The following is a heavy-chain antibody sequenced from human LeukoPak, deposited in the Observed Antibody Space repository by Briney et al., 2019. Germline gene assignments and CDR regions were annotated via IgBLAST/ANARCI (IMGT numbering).Heavy chain of an antibody. CDR2: INPSGGST. J-gene: IGHJ6*02. D-gene: IGHD4-17*01. Sequence: ASVKVSCKASGYTFTSYYMHWVRQAPGQGLEWMGIINPSGGSTSYAQKFQGRVTMTRDTSTSTAYMELRSLRSDDTAVYYCARDYGDYYGMDVWGQGTTVTVSS. CDR3: ARDYGDYYGMDV. V-gene: IGHV1-46*01. CDR1: GYTFTSYY.